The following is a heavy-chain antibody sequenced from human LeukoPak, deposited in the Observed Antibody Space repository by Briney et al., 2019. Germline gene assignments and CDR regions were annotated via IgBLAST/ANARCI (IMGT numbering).Heavy chain of an antibody. V-gene: IGHV3-23*01. CDR3: AVNWNLDY. D-gene: IGHD1-1*01. CDR1: GFTFSSYA. J-gene: IGHJ4*02. Sequence: GSLRLSCAASGFTFSSYAMSWVRQAPGKGLEYVSAISTSDTTFYADSVKGRFTISRDISKNTLSLQMNSLRAEDTAVYYCAVNWNLDYWGQGTLVTVST. CDR2: ISTSDTT.